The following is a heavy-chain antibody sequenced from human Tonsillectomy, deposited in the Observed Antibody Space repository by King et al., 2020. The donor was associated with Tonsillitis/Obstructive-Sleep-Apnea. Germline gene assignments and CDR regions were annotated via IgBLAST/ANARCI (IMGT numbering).Heavy chain of an antibody. J-gene: IGHJ6*02. CDR1: GYSFTNYW. Sequence: VQLVQSGAEVKKPGESLRISCKGSGYSFTNYWISWVRQMPGKGLEWMGRIDPIDSYTNYSPSFQGHVTISADKSIDTAYLQWSSLKASDTAMYDCARLRCSRSNCYYYYGMDVWGQGTTVTVS. V-gene: IGHV5-10-1*03. CDR3: ARLRCSRSNCYYYYGMDV. D-gene: IGHD1-26*01. CDR2: IDPIDSYT.